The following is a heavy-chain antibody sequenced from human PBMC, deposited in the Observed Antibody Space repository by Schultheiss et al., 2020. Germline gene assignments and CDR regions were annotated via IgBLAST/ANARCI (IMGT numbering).Heavy chain of an antibody. D-gene: IGHD6-19*01. Sequence: SETLSLTCTVSGGSVSSGSYYWSWIRQPPGKGLEWIGYIYYSGSTNYNPSLKSRVTISVDTSKNQFSLKLSSVTAADTAVYYCARVGSGWSGGWWFDPWGQGTLVTVSS. V-gene: IGHV4-61*01. CDR1: GGSVSSGSYY. CDR3: ARVGSGWSGGWWFDP. J-gene: IGHJ5*02. CDR2: IYYSGST.